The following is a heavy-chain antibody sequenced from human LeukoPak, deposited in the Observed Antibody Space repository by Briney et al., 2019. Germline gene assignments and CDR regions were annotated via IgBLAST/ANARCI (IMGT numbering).Heavy chain of an antibody. V-gene: IGHV3-7*04. CDR1: GFTFSRYW. J-gene: IGHJ4*02. Sequence: GSLRLSCAASGFTFSRYWMNWVRQAPGKGLEWVANIKPDGSEDFYVDSVRGRFTISRDNAKNSLFLQMNSLRAEDTATYYCARENFEYWAQGTLVTVSS. CDR3: ARENFEY. CDR2: IKPDGSED.